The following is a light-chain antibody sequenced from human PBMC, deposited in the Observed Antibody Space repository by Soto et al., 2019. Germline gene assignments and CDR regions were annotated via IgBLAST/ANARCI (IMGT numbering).Light chain of an antibody. CDR1: QSVLYSSNNKNY. J-gene: IGKJ2*01. CDR2: WAS. Sequence: DIVLTQSPDSLAVSLGERATINCKSSQSVLYSSNNKNYLAWYQQKPGQPPKLLIYWASTRESGVPDRFSGSGSGTDFTLTISSLQAEDVAVYYCQQYFSLQYTFGQGAKLEIK. CDR3: QQYFSLQYT. V-gene: IGKV4-1*01.